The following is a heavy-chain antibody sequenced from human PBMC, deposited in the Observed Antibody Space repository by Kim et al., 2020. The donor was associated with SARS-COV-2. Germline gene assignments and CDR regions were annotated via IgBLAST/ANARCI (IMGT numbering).Heavy chain of an antibody. CDR2: IYYSGST. V-gene: IGHV4-39*01. J-gene: IGHJ5*02. Sequence: SETLSLTCTVSGGSISSSSYYWGWIRQPPGKGLEWIGSIYYSGSTYYNPSLKSRVTISVDTSKNQFSLKLSSVTAADTAVYYCARHDRAVAGTNWFDPWGQGTLVTVSS. CDR1: GGSISSSSYY. D-gene: IGHD6-19*01. CDR3: ARHDRAVAGTNWFDP.